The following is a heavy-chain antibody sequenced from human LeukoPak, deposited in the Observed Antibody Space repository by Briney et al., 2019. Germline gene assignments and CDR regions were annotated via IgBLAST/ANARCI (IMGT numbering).Heavy chain of an antibody. D-gene: IGHD5-18*01. CDR3: ARHLSGITGYTYGRGIDY. Sequence: GGSLRLSCAASEFIVSINYMTWVRQAPGKGLEWVSLIYSRGDTKYADSVKGRFTISRDNSKNALYLQMNSLRAEDTAVYYCARHLSGITGYTYGRGIDYWGQGTLVTVSS. CDR1: EFIVSINY. V-gene: IGHV3-66*04. CDR2: IYSRGDT. J-gene: IGHJ4*02.